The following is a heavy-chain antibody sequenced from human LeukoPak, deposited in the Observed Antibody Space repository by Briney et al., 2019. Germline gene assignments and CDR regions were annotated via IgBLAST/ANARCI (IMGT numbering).Heavy chain of an antibody. CDR1: GYTLTELS. CDR2: FDPEDGET. D-gene: IGHD6-13*01. CDR3: ATDSSQQLVLVRGTEYFQH. J-gene: IGHJ1*01. Sequence: ASVKFSCKVSGYTLTELSMHWVRQAPGKGLEWMGGFDPEDGETIYAQKFQGRVTMTEDTSTDTAYMELSSLRSEDTAVYYCATDSSQQLVLVRGTEYFQHWGQGTLVTVSS. V-gene: IGHV1-24*01.